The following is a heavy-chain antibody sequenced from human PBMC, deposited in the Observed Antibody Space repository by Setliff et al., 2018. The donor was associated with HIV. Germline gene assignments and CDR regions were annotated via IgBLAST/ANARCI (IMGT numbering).Heavy chain of an antibody. CDR3: ARDTTTFGGVIADH. D-gene: IGHD3-16*02. CDR1: GGSISSSGYY. Sequence: ETLSLTCTVSGGSISSSGYYWGWIRQAPGKGLEWVASMKQDGSEKYYVDSVKGRFTISRDNAKKSLHLQMNSLRAEDTAVYFCARDTTTFGGVIADHWGQGTLVTVSS. CDR2: MKQDGSEK. J-gene: IGHJ4*02. V-gene: IGHV3-7*01.